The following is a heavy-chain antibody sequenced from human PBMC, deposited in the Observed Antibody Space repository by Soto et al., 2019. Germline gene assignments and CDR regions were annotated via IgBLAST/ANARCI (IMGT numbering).Heavy chain of an antibody. CDR1: GFTFSSYA. CDR2: ISSNGGST. CDR3: ARRQQEYYYYLDV. J-gene: IGHJ6*03. V-gene: IGHV3-64*01. Sequence: PGGSLRLSCAASGFTFSSYAMHWVRQAPGKGLEYVSAISSNGGSTYYANSVKGRFTISRDNSKNTLYLQMGSLRAEDMAVYYCARRQQEYYYYLDVWGKGTTVTVSS. D-gene: IGHD6-13*01.